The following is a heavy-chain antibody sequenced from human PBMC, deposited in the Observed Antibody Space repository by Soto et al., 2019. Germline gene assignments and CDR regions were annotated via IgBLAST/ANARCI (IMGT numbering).Heavy chain of an antibody. CDR3: ARDLAVPFGRPSTGWFDP. CDR1: GFTFSSYG. Sequence: GGSLRLSCAASGFTFSSYGMHWVRQAPGKGLEWVAVIWYDGSNKYYADSVKGRFTISRDNSKNTLYLQMNSLRAEDTAVYYCARDLAVPFGRPSTGWFDPWGQGTLVTVSS. V-gene: IGHV3-33*01. CDR2: IWYDGSNK. J-gene: IGHJ5*02. D-gene: IGHD6-6*01.